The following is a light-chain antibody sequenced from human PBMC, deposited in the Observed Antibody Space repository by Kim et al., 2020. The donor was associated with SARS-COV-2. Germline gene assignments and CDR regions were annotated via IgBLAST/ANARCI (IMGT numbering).Light chain of an antibody. CDR2: GNS. V-gene: IGLV1-40*01. CDR1: SSNIGAGYD. Sequence: RVTISCTGSSSNIGAGYDVHWYQRLPGTAPKLLIYGNSNRPSGVPDRFSGSKSGTSASLAITGLQAEDEADYYYQSYDSSLSGSVFGGGTQLTVL. CDR3: QSYDSSLSGSV. J-gene: IGLJ2*01.